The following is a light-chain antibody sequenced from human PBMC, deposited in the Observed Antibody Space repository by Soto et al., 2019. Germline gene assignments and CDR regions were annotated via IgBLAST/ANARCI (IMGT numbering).Light chain of an antibody. CDR3: ATWDASLNVV. Sequence: QSALTQPASLSGSPGQSITISCTGTSSDIGAYDYVSWFQQHPGKAPKLMISEVNNRPSGVSNRFSGSKSGASASLAINGLQSEDEADYYCATWDASLNVVFGGGTKVTVL. V-gene: IGLV2-14*01. CDR2: EVN. CDR1: SSDIGAYDY. J-gene: IGLJ2*01.